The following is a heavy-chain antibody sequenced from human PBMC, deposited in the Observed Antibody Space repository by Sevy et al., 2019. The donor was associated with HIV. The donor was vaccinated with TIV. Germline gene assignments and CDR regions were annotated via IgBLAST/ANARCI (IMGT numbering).Heavy chain of an antibody. CDR3: AKRVAGALAALDI. Sequence: GGSLRLSCAASGFTFRNYVMNWVRQPPGKGLEWVSVISDGGGTTYYADSVKGRFTISRDDSKGTLYLQMNSLRVEDMAVYFCAKRVAGALAALDIWGQGTMVTVSS. V-gene: IGHV3-23*01. J-gene: IGHJ3*02. CDR1: GFTFRNYV. D-gene: IGHD3-10*01. CDR2: ISDGGGTT.